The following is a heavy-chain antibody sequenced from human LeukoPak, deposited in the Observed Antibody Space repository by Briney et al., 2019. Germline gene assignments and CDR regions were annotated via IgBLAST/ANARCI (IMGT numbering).Heavy chain of an antibody. J-gene: IGHJ3*02. CDR3: PTAPCSTGTCNLEDAFDI. V-gene: IGHV3-15*01. Sequence: KSGGSLRLSCAASGFTFNNAWMTWVRQAPGKGLEWVGRIKSKSDNGTTDYAEPVKGRFTISREDSENTLYPQMNSLKTEDTAVYYCPTAPCSTGTCNLEDAFDIRGQGTMGTVSS. CDR2: IKSKSDNGTT. CDR1: GFTFNNAW. D-gene: IGHD2-15*01.